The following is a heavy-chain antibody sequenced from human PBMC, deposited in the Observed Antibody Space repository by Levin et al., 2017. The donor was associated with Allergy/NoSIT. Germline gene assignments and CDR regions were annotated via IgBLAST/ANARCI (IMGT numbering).Heavy chain of an antibody. CDR1: GYTFHDHD. J-gene: IGHJ2*01. D-gene: IGHD1-26*01. V-gene: IGHV1-2*02. Sequence: GASVKVSCKASGYTFHDHDMNWVRQAPGQGLEWLGWINPNTGGTNYAQKFQGRVTMTRDVSISTAYMELSSLRSDDTAVYYCTRAQRSVGEVRYWYFDLWGRGTLVTVSS. CDR3: TRAQRSVGEVRYWYFDL. CDR2: INPNTGGT.